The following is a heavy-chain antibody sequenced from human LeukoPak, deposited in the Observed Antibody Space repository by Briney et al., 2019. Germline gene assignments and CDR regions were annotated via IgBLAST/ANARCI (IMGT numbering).Heavy chain of an antibody. CDR3: ARDFTPRVAARFSWFDP. CDR2: INPNSGGT. J-gene: IGHJ5*02. CDR1: GYTFTGYY. Sequence: ASVKVSCKASGYTFTGYYMHWVRQAPGQGLEWMGWINPNSGGTNYAQKFQGRVTMTRDTSISTAYMELSRLRSDDTAVYYCARDFTPRVAARFSWFDPWGQGTLVTVSS. D-gene: IGHD6-6*01. V-gene: IGHV1-2*02.